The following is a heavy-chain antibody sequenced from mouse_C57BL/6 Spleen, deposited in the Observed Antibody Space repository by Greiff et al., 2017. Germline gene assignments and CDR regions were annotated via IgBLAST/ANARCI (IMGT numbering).Heavy chain of an antibody. Sequence: QVQLQQPGAELERPGSSVKLSCKASGYTFTSYWMHWVKQRPIQGLEWIGNIDPSDSETHYNQKFKGKATLTVDKSSSTAYMQLSSLTSEDSAVDYCAREAYSNPHFDYWGQGTTLTVAS. D-gene: IGHD2-5*01. V-gene: IGHV1-52*01. CDR2: IDPSDSET. CDR3: AREAYSNPHFDY. J-gene: IGHJ2*01. CDR1: GYTFTSYW.